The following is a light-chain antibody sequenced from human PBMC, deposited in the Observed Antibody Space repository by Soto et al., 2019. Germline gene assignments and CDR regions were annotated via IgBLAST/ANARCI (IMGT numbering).Light chain of an antibody. CDR3: CSYPDSRTHI. CDR2: EVS. V-gene: IGLV2-14*01. J-gene: IGLJ1*01. CDR1: SSDVGGYNY. Sequence: LTQPASVSGSPGQSITISCTGTSSDVGGYNYVSWYQQHPGKAPKLIIFEVSYRPSGISNRFSASKSGDTASLTISGLQAEDEADYYCCSYPDSRTHIFGSGTKVTVL.